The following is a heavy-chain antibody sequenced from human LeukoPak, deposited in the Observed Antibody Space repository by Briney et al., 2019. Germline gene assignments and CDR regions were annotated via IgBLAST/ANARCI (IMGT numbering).Heavy chain of an antibody. Sequence: SETLSLTCTVSGGSISSGSYYWSWIRQPAGKGLEWIGRIYTSGSTNYNPSLKSRVTISVDRSKNQFSLKLSSVTAADTAVYYCARSIAAPWFDPWGQGTLVTVSS. CDR1: GGSISSGSYY. J-gene: IGHJ5*02. D-gene: IGHD6-13*01. CDR3: ARSIAAPWFDP. CDR2: IYTSGST. V-gene: IGHV4-61*02.